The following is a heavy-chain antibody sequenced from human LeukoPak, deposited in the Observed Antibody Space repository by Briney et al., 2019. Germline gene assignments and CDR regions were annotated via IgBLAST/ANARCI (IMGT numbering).Heavy chain of an antibody. J-gene: IGHJ4*02. CDR2: ISSNGNTI. Sequence: KPGGSLRLSCAASGFTFSDYYMSWIRQAPGKGLEWVLYISSNGNTIYYADSVKGRFTISRDNAKNSLYLQTNSLRAEDTAVYYCARDCCSGTSCYGKFYFDYWGQGTLVTVSS. CDR1: GFTFSDYY. V-gene: IGHV3-11*01. CDR3: ARDCCSGTSCYGKFYFDY. D-gene: IGHD2-2*01.